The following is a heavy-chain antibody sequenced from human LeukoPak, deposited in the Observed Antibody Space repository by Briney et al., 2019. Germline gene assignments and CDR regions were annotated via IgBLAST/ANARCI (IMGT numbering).Heavy chain of an antibody. CDR1: GYTLAELS. D-gene: IGHD3-10*01. V-gene: IGHV1-24*01. Sequence: GASVKVSCKVSGYTLAELSMHWVRQAPGKGLEWMGGFDPEDGETIYAQKFQGRVTMTEDTSTDTAYMELSSLRSEDTAVYYCATRGSYFPWFDPWGQGTPVTVSS. CDR2: FDPEDGET. CDR3: ATRGSYFPWFDP. J-gene: IGHJ5*02.